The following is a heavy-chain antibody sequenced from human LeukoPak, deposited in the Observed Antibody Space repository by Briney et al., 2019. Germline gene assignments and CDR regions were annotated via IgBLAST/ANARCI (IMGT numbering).Heavy chain of an antibody. J-gene: IGHJ4*02. CDR1: GFTFSSYW. D-gene: IGHD3-16*01. CDR2: IKQDGSEK. Sequence: PGGSLRLSCAASGFTFSSYWMSWVRQAPGKGLEWVANIKQDGSEKYYVDSVKGRFTISRDNAKNSLYLQMNSLRAEDTAVYYCATDGQYHYDYVWGLKGYWGQGTLVTVSS. V-gene: IGHV3-7*01. CDR3: ATDGQYHYDYVWGLKGY.